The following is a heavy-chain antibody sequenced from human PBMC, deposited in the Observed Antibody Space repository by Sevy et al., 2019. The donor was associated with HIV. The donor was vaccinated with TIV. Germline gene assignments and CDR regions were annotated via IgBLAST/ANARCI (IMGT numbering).Heavy chain of an antibody. CDR2: INHSGST. V-gene: IGHV4-34*01. CDR3: ARAPIAVAGTRAGCFDY. Sequence: SETLSLTCAVYGGSFSGYYWSWIRQPPGKGLEWIGEINHSGSTNYNPSLKSRVTISVDTSKNQFSLKLSSVTAADTAVYYCARAPIAVAGTRAGCFDYWGQGTLVTVSS. CDR1: GGSFSGYY. J-gene: IGHJ4*02. D-gene: IGHD6-19*01.